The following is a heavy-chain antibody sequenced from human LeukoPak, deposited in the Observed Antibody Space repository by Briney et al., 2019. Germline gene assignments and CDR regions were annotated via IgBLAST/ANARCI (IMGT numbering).Heavy chain of an antibody. CDR3: ARADYSSSRGYGMDV. CDR1: GGSVSSHY. D-gene: IGHD6-13*01. V-gene: IGHV4-4*07. Sequence: PSETLSLTCTVSGGSVSSHYWTWIRQPAGKGLEWIGRIYTSGSTNYNPSLKSRVTMSVDTAKNQFSLKLSSVSAADTAVYYCARADYSSSRGYGMDVWGQGTTVTVSS. CDR2: IYTSGST. J-gene: IGHJ6*01.